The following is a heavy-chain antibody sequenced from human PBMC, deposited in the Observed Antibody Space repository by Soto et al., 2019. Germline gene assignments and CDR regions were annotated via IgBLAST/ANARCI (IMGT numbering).Heavy chain of an antibody. D-gene: IGHD7-27*01. Sequence: QVQLVESGGGVVQPGMSLSLSGQAEGLSFGGFGMHWLRQAPGKGLDWVALISYDGSKKYYADSVKGRFTISRDNSKNTLYLQMNSLRREDTAVYYCAKEPGFYFDSWGLGTLVTVSS. CDR2: ISYDGSKK. V-gene: IGHV3-30*18. CDR3: AKEPGFYFDS. CDR1: GLSFGGFG. J-gene: IGHJ4*02.